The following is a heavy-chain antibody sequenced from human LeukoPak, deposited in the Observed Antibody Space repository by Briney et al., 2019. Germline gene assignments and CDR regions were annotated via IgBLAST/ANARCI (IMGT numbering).Heavy chain of an antibody. CDR1: GGSFSGFY. V-gene: IGHV4-34*01. CDR2: INDRGAS. D-gene: IGHD3-10*01. CDR3: ARVTGESAGYYYYYMDA. Sequence: SETLSLTCAVYGGSFSGFYWSWIRQPPGKGLEWIGEINDRGASNYNPSLKSRVTLSLDTSKKQFSLKLRSVTAADTAVYYCARVTGESAGYYYYYMDAWGKGTTVTVSS. J-gene: IGHJ6*03.